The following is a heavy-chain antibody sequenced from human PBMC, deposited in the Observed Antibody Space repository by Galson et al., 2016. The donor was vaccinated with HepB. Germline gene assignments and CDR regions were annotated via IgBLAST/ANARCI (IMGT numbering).Heavy chain of an antibody. D-gene: IGHD1-26*01. Sequence: SLRLSCAASGFTFSNAYMTWVRQAPGKGLEWVGRIKSKSDGGTTDYAAPVKGRFAISRDDSENTLYLQMNSLKTEDTALYYCAVGSLPVEYWGQGTLVTVSS. CDR3: AVGSLPVEY. CDR1: GFTFSNAY. CDR2: IKSKSDGGTT. J-gene: IGHJ4*02. V-gene: IGHV3-15*01.